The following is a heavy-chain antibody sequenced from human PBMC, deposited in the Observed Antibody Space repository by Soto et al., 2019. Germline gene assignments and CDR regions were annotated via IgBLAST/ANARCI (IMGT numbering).Heavy chain of an antibody. CDR3: ARDSHYDYIWGSYRHYYFDF. CDR2: ISSSGSTI. D-gene: IGHD3-16*02. CDR1: GFTFSDYY. V-gene: IGHV3-11*01. Sequence: PGGSLRLSCAASGFTFSDYYMSWIRQAPGKGLEWVSYISSSGSTIYYADSVKGRFTVSRDNAKNSLYLQMNSLRAEDTAVYYCARDSHYDYIWGSYRHYYFDFWGQGSLVTVS. J-gene: IGHJ4*02.